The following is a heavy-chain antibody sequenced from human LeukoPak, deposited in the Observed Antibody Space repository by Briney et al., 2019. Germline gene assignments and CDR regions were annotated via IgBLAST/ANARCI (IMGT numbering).Heavy chain of an antibody. V-gene: IGHV3-30*02. Sequence: GGSLRLSCAASGFTFSSYGMHWVRQAPGKGLEWVAFIRYDGSNKYYADSVKGRFTISRDNSKNTLYLQMNSLRAEDTAVYYCAKGSPETNSNYFHDSPDYWGQGTLVTVSS. CDR1: GFTFSSYG. D-gene: IGHD4-11*01. J-gene: IGHJ4*02. CDR3: AKGSPETNSNYFHDSPDY. CDR2: IRYDGSNK.